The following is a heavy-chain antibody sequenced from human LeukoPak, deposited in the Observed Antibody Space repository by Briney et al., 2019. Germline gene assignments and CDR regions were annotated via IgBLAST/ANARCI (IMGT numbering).Heavy chain of an antibody. CDR2: INHSGST. V-gene: IGHV4-34*01. D-gene: IGHD3-10*01. J-gene: IGHJ6*02. CDR1: GGSFSGYY. Sequence: SETLSLTCAVYGGSFSGYYWSWIRQPPGKGLEWVGEINHSGSTNYNPSLKSRVTISVDPSKNQFSLKLSSVTAADTAVYYCARGRLKRPGAYGSGSYLYYYYGMDVWGQGTTVTVSS. CDR3: ARGRLKRPGAYGSGSYLYYYYGMDV.